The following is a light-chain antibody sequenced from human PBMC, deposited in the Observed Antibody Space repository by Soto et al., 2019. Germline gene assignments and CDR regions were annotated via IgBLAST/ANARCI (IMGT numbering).Light chain of an antibody. CDR1: QSISDT. Sequence: MTQSPSSLSASVGDRATITCRASQSISDTLDWYQQKPGQAPRLLIHGASTLALGFPARFSGSGSGTDFTLTISRLESEDFAVYYCQQNSNWPLTFGQGTRVEIK. V-gene: IGKV3-15*01. CDR3: QQNSNWPLT. J-gene: IGKJ4*02. CDR2: GAS.